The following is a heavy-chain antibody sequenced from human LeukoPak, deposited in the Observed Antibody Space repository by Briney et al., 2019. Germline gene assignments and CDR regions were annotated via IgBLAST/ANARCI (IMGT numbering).Heavy chain of an antibody. Sequence: PSQTLSLTCTVSGGSISSGDYYWSWIRQTPGKGLEWIGYIYYSGSTYYNPSLKSRVTISVDTSKNQFSLKLSSVTAADTAVYYCASQEGYCSSTSCNSFDYWGQGTLVTVSS. V-gene: IGHV4-30-4*08. D-gene: IGHD2-2*02. CDR2: IYYSGST. CDR1: GGSISSGDYY. J-gene: IGHJ4*02. CDR3: ASQEGYCSSTSCNSFDY.